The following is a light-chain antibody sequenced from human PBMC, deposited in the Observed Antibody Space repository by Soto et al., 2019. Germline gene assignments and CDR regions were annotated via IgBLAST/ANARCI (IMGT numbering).Light chain of an antibody. J-gene: IGKJ1*01. CDR3: QHYSGYPWT. CDR1: QSISSW. V-gene: IGKV1-5*03. CDR2: KAS. Sequence: DIQMTQSPSTLSASVGDRVTITCRASQSISSWLVWYQQKPGKAPKLLIYKASSLESGVPSRFSGSGSGTESTLTINSLQPDDFATYYCQHYSGYPWTFGQGTKVEVE.